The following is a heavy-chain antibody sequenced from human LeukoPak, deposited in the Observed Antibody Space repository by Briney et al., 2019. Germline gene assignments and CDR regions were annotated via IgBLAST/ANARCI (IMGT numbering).Heavy chain of an antibody. CDR3: ARVYCSSTSCYRALDN. CDR2: ISAYNANT. J-gene: IGHJ4*02. D-gene: IGHD2-2*02. Sequence: GASVKVSCKASGYTFTTYGISWVRQAPGQGLEWMGWISAYNANTNYAQKLQGRVTMTTDTSTSTAHMELRSLRSDDTAVYYCARVYCSSTSCYRALDNWGQGTLVTVSS. CDR1: GYTFTTYG. V-gene: IGHV1-18*01.